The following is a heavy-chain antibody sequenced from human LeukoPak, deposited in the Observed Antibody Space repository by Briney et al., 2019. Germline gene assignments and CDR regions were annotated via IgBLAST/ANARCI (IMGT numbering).Heavy chain of an antibody. CDR2: VSGNSDTT. Sequence: GGSLRLSCAASGFAFSSYAMSWVRQAPGKGLEWVSGVSGNSDTTHYADSVKGRFTISRDNSKNTVHLQMSSLRAEDTAVYYCAKGIAVVGNSQYFDCWGQGALVFVSS. CDR1: GFAFSSYA. J-gene: IGHJ4*02. D-gene: IGHD6-19*01. V-gene: IGHV3-23*01. CDR3: AKGIAVVGNSQYFDC.